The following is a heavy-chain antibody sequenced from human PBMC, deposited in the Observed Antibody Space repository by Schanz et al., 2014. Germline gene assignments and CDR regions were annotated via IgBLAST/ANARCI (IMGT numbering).Heavy chain of an antibody. CDR3: AKDMARGGYNWVFDS. D-gene: IGHD5-12*01. CDR2: LYIRST. CDR1: GFTVNTNY. J-gene: IGHJ4*02. Sequence: EVQLVESGGGLIHPGGSLRLSCAVSGFTVNTNYMTWVRQAPGKGLECVSILYIRSTYYADSVKGRFTISRDNSKNMVFLQMNSLRVEDTAIYYCAKDMARGGYNWVFDSWGQGTLVTVSS. V-gene: IGHV3-53*01.